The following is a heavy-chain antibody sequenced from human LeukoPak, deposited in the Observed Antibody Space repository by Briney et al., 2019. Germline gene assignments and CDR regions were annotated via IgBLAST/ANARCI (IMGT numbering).Heavy chain of an antibody. D-gene: IGHD6-19*01. J-gene: IGHJ4*02. CDR2: ICIGGSTI. Sequence: GGSLRLSCAASGFKFSDYYMSWIRQAPGKGLEWLAYICIGGSTIYYADSVKGRFTISRDNAKNSLFLQMNSLRVDDTAVYFCAREGPIAVAGTFDFWGQGTLVTVSS. CDR1: GFKFSDYY. CDR3: AREGPIAVAGTFDF. V-gene: IGHV3-11*01.